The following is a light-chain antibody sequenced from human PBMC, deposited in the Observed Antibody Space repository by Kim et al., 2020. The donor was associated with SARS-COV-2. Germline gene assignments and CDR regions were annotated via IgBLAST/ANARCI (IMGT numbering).Light chain of an antibody. J-gene: IGKJ5*01. CDR2: DAS. CDR1: QSVSSY. CDR3: QQRRTWPIT. Sequence: LSPGARATISCRASQSVSSYLAWYEHKPGQAPRLLIYDASNRATGIPARFSGSGSGTDFTLTISSLEPEDFAVYYCQQRRTWPITFGQGTRLEIK. V-gene: IGKV3-11*01.